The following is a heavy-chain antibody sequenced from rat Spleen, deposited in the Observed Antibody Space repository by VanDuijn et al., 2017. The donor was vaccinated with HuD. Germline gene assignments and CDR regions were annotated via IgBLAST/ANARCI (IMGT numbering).Heavy chain of an antibody. Sequence: QVQLKESGPGLVQPSQTLSLTCSVSGFSLTGYNIHWVRQPPGKGLEWMGRMRYTGDSSYNSVLKSRLSISRDTSRNQVFLQMNSLQTDDTGTYYCTRDYDSGYFDYWGQGVMVTVSS. V-gene: IGHV2-63*01. CDR3: TRDYDSGYFDY. CDR2: MRYTGDS. CDR1: GFSLTGYN. D-gene: IGHD1-1*01. J-gene: IGHJ2*01.